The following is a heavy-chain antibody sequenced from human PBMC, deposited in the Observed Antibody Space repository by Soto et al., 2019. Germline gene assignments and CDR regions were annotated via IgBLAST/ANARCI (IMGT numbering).Heavy chain of an antibody. CDR3: AKDPGADL. CDR2: ISWNSGSI. V-gene: IGHV3-9*01. J-gene: IGHJ3*01. CDR1: GFTFDDYA. Sequence: GGSLRLSXAASGFTFDDYAMHWVRQAPGKGLEWVSGISWNSGSIGYADSVKGRFTISRDNAKNSLYLQMNSLRAEDTALYYCAKDPGADLWGQGTMVTV. D-gene: IGHD3-10*01.